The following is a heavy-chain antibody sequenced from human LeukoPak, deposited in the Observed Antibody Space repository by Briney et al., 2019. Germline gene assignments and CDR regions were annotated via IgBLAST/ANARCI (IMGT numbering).Heavy chain of an antibody. CDR3: ARGRGYSYVNDAFDI. CDR2: LYYSGST. CDR1: GGSISSYY. Sequence: SETLSLTCTVSGGSISSYYWSWIRQPPGKGLEWIGYLYYSGSTNYNPSLRSRVIISIDMSKNHFSLKLSSVTAADTAVYYCARGRGYSYVNDAFDIWGQGTMVTVSS. V-gene: IGHV4-59*01. J-gene: IGHJ3*02. D-gene: IGHD5-18*01.